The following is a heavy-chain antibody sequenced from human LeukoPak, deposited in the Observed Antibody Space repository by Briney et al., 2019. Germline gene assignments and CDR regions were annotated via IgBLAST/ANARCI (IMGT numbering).Heavy chain of an antibody. Sequence: PSETLSLTCTVSGASISSNNCYWGWIRQPPGRGLEWLGSFFYSGSTYYNPSLKSRVTISVDTSKNQFSLKLSSVTAADTAVYYCARDRGSGSYYYGMDVWGQGTTVTVSS. CDR2: FFYSGST. CDR1: GASISSNNCY. D-gene: IGHD3-10*01. CDR3: ARDRGSGSYYYGMDV. J-gene: IGHJ6*02. V-gene: IGHV4-39*07.